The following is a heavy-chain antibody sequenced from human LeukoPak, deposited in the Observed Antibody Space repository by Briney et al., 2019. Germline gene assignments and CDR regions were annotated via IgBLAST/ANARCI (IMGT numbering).Heavy chain of an antibody. Sequence: GGSLRLSCAASGFTFSSYSMNWVRQAPGKGLEWVSSISSSSSYIYYADSVKGRFTISRDNAKNSLYLQMNSLRAEDTAVYYCAREGGFLPYFDYWGQGTLVTVSS. J-gene: IGHJ4*02. CDR1: GFTFSSYS. CDR3: AREGGFLPYFDY. D-gene: IGHD3-16*01. CDR2: ISSSSSYI. V-gene: IGHV3-21*01.